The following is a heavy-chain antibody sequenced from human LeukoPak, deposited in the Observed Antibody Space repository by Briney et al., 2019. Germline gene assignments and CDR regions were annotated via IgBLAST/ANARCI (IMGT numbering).Heavy chain of an antibody. J-gene: IGHJ4*02. CDR1: GFTFSTYA. Sequence: GGSLRLSCAGSGFTFSTYAMDWVRQAPGKGAEGVSSISGDSAYIYYALSVRGRFTGSRDNARNSLYLHMNRLKAEDTAVYYCARSTRLSWSSFDFWGQGTLVSVSS. CDR3: ARSTRLSWSSFDF. V-gene: IGHV3-21*01. CDR2: ISGDSAYI. D-gene: IGHD6-13*01.